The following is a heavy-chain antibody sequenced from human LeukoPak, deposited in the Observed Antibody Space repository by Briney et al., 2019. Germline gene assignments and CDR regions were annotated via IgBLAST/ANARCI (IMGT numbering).Heavy chain of an antibody. J-gene: IGHJ4*02. CDR3: AKDLTRVVVAPGDY. CDR1: GFTFDDYA. D-gene: IGHD3-22*01. Sequence: PGGSLRLSCAASGFTFDDYAMHWVRQAPGKSLEWVSGISWNSGSIGYADSMKGRFTISRDNAKNSLYLQMNSLRAEDMALYYCAKDLTRVVVAPGDYWGQGTLVTVSS. V-gene: IGHV3-9*03. CDR2: ISWNSGSI.